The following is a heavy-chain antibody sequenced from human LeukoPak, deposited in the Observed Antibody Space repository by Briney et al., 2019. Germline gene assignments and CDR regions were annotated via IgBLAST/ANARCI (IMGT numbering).Heavy chain of an antibody. V-gene: IGHV4-59*01. Sequence: KASETLSLTCAVYGGSFSGYYWSWIRQPPGKGLEWIGYIYYSGSTNYNPSLKSRVTISVDTSKNQFSLKLSSVTAADTAVYYCARPYYYGSGSYAFDIWGQGTMVTVSS. CDR1: GGSFSGYY. D-gene: IGHD3-10*01. CDR2: IYYSGST. J-gene: IGHJ3*02. CDR3: ARPYYYGSGSYAFDI.